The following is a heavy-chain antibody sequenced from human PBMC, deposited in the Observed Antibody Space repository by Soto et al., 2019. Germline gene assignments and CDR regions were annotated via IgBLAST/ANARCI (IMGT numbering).Heavy chain of an antibody. V-gene: IGHV2-5*02. J-gene: IGHJ4*02. Sequence: GPTLVNPTQTLTLTCTFTGFSLNTRGVAVAWIRQPPGKALEWLGLIYWDDDTRYSPSLKTRLIIARDTSENQVVLTLTDLDPVDTATYFCAHTFGIFTGYNINFDYWGQGALVTVSS. CDR1: GFSLNTRGVA. CDR2: IYWDDDT. CDR3: AHTFGIFTGYNINFDY. D-gene: IGHD3-9*01.